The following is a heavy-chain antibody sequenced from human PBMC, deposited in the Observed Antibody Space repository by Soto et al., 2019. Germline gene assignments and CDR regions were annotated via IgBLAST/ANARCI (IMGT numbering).Heavy chain of an antibody. CDR2: LHSGGDT. Sequence: EVQLVESGGGLVQPGGSLRLSCVASGIPVSSNYMTWVRQAPGKGLEWVSVLHSGGDTYYANSLKGRFTISRHDSTNTLFLQMNSRTADDSAVYYCARDGPYYYASRMDVWGQGTTVTVSS. CDR3: ARDGPYYYASRMDV. CDR1: GIPVSSNY. V-gene: IGHV3-53*04. J-gene: IGHJ6*02. D-gene: IGHD3-10*01.